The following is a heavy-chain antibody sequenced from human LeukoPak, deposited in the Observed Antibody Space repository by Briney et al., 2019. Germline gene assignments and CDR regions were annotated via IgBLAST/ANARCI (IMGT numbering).Heavy chain of an antibody. CDR2: IYYSGST. CDR1: GGSISSSSYY. J-gene: IGHJ4*02. D-gene: IGHD1-26*01. V-gene: IGHV4-39*01. CDR3: ARRLGAGPLFRIADYFDY. Sequence: SETLSLTCTVSGGSISSSSYYWGWIRQPPGKGLEWIGSIYYSGSTYYNPSLKSRVTISVDTSKNQFSLKLSSVTAADTAVYYCARRLGAGPLFRIADYFDYWGQGTLVTVSS.